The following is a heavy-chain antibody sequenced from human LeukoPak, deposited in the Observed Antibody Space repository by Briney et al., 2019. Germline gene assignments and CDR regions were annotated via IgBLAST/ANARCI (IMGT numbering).Heavy chain of an antibody. CDR2: ISGSGGYT. Sequence: GGSLRLSCAASGFTFNSYAMSWVRQAPGKGLEWVSAISGSGGYTYYADSVKGRFTISRDNSKNTLYLQMNSLRAEDTAVYYCAKDPPNYGDYPGDFDYWGQGTLVTVSS. J-gene: IGHJ4*02. CDR3: AKDPPNYGDYPGDFDY. D-gene: IGHD4-17*01. V-gene: IGHV3-23*01. CDR1: GFTFNSYA.